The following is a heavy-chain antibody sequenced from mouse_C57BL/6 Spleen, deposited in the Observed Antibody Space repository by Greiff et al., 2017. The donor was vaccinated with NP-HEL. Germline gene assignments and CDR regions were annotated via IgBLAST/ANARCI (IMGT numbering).Heavy chain of an antibody. CDR1: GYTFTDYN. D-gene: IGHD2-4*01. J-gene: IGHJ4*01. CDR3: ARGEAYDYDGGDY. V-gene: IGHV1-22*01. Sequence: EVQLQQSGPELVKPGASVKMSCKASGYTFTDYNMHWVKQSHGKSLEWIGYINPNNGGTSYNQKFKGKATLTVNKSSSTAYMELRSLTSEDSAVYYCARGEAYDYDGGDYWGQGTSVTVSS. CDR2: INPNNGGT.